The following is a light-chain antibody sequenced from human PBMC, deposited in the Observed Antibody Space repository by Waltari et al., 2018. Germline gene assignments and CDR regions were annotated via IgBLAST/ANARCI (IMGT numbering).Light chain of an antibody. Sequence: EIVLTQSPGTLCLSPGERATLSCRASQSVSRPLAWYQQKPGQAPTLLIYDASTRATGIPDRFSGSESETDFSLTSRRLEPEDFAVYYCQKYGTLPATFGQGTKVEIK. J-gene: IGKJ1*01. CDR3: QKYGTLPAT. CDR1: QSVSRP. CDR2: DAS. V-gene: IGKV3-20*01.